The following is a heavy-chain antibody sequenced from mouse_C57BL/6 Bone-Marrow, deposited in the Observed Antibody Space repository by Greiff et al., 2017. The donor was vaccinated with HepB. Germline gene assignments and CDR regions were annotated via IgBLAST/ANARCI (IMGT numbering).Heavy chain of an antibody. CDR3: ARPGTLGYFDV. V-gene: IGHV5-17*01. J-gene: IGHJ1*03. Sequence: EVKLQESGGGLVKPGGSLKLSCAASGFTFSDYGMHWVRQAPEKGLEWVAYISSGSSTIYYADTVKGRFTISRDNAKNTLFLQMTSLRSEDTAMYYCARPGTLGYFDVWGTGTTVTVSS. D-gene: IGHD1-1*01. CDR1: GFTFSDYG. CDR2: ISSGSSTI.